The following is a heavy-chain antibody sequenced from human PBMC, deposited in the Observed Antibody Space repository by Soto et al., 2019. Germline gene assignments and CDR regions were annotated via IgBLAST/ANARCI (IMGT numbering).Heavy chain of an antibody. D-gene: IGHD1-1*01. Sequence: ASVKVSCKASGYTFTSYYIHWIRQAPGQGLEWMGIVNPSVGTTSYAQKFQGRVTMTRDTSTTTVYMELSSLRSEDTAVYYCGGVGLIPWTKTAFFDYWGQGTLVTVSS. CDR3: GGVGLIPWTKTAFFDY. V-gene: IGHV1-46*01. CDR1: GYTFTSYY. CDR2: VNPSVGTT. J-gene: IGHJ4*02.